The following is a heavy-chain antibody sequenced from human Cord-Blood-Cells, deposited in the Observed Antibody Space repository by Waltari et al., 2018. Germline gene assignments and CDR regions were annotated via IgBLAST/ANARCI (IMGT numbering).Heavy chain of an antibody. CDR2: VYYIGST. V-gene: IGHV4-39*01. Sequence: QLQLQESGPGLVKPSETLSLTCTVSGGSISSSSYYWGWIRQPPVQGLEWLGSVYYIGSTYYNPSLKSRVTISVDTSKNQFSLKLSSVTAADTAVYYCASWKRGYCSSTSCYYFDYWGQGTLVTVSS. CDR1: GGSISSSSYY. D-gene: IGHD2-2*01. J-gene: IGHJ4*02. CDR3: ASWKRGYCSSTSCYYFDY.